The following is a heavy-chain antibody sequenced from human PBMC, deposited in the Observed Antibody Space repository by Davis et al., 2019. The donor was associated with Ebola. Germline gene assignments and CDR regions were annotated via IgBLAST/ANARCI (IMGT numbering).Heavy chain of an antibody. J-gene: IGHJ6*02. D-gene: IGHD3-9*01. CDR1: GGSISSSNW. Sequence: PSETLSLTCAVSGGSISSSNWWSWVRQPPGKGLEWIGEIYHSGSTNYNPSLKSRVTISVDTSKNQFSLKLSSVTAADTAVYYCARESILDYDILTGYYTGAYYYGMDVWGQGTTVTVSS. CDR2: IYHSGST. CDR3: ARESILDYDILTGYYTGAYYYGMDV. V-gene: IGHV4-4*02.